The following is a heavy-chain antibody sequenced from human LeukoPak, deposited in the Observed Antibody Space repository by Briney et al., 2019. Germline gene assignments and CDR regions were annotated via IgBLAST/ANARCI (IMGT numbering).Heavy chain of an antibody. CDR3: ATTSIAAPDSPPFDY. CDR2: FDPEDGET. J-gene: IGHJ4*02. D-gene: IGHD6-6*01. CDR1: GYTLTELS. Sequence: GASVKVSCEVSGYTLTELSMHWVRQAPGKGLEWMGGFDPEDGETIYAQKFQGRVTMTEDTSTDTAYMELSSLRSEDTAVYYCATTSIAAPDSPPFDYWGQGTLVTVSS. V-gene: IGHV1-24*01.